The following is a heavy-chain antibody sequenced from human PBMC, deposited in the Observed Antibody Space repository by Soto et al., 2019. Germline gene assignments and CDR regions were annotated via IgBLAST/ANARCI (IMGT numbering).Heavy chain of an antibody. V-gene: IGHV1-58*01. CDR3: AREDGTGYLVDY. Sequence: SVKVSCKASGFTFTSSAVQWVRRARGQRLEWIGWIVVGSGNTNYAQKFQERVTITRDTSISTAYMELSRLRSDDTAVYYCAREDGTGYLVDYRGQGTLVTVS. CDR1: GFTFTSSA. J-gene: IGHJ4*02. D-gene: IGHD3-9*01. CDR2: IVVGSGNT.